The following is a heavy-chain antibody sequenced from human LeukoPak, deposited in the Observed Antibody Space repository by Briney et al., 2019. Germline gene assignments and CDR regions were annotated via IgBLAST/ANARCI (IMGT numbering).Heavy chain of an antibody. Sequence: PGRSLRLSCTASGFTFGDYAMSWVRQAPGKGLEWVGFIRSKAYGGITEYAASVKGRFTISRDDSKSIAYLQMNSLKTEDTAVYYCTRDGDYDYVWGSYRIFDYWGQGTLVTVSS. CDR2: IRSKAYGGIT. J-gene: IGHJ4*02. D-gene: IGHD3-16*02. CDR3: TRDGDYDYVWGSYRIFDY. CDR1: GFTFGDYA. V-gene: IGHV3-49*04.